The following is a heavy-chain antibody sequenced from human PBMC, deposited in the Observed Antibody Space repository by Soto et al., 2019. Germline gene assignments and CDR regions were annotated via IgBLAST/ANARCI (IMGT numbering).Heavy chain of an antibody. D-gene: IGHD3-3*01. CDR2: ISGSGGST. CDR3: AKVIGTTYYDFWSGLPHAAGMDV. Sequence: PAWSLRLSCASSGFAVSSSAVICIRQAQGKGLEWVSAISGSGGSTYYADSVKGRFTISRDNSKNTLYLQMNSLRAEDTAVYYCAKVIGTTYYDFWSGLPHAAGMDVWGKGTTVTVSS. CDR1: GFAVSSSA. J-gene: IGHJ6*03. V-gene: IGHV3-23*01.